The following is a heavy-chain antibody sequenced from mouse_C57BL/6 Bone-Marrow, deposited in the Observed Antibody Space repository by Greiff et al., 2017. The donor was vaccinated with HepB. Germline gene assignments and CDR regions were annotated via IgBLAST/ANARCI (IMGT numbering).Heavy chain of an antibody. V-gene: IGHV1-85*01. J-gene: IGHJ3*01. D-gene: IGHD2-4*01. Sequence: VQLQQSGPELVKPGASVKLSCKASGYNFTSYDINWVKQRPGQGLEWIGWIYPRDGSTKYNEKFKGKATLTVDTSSSTAYMELHSLTSEDSAVYFCARSGYDYDVAYWGQGTLVTVSA. CDR1: GYNFTSYD. CDR2: IYPRDGST. CDR3: ARSGYDYDVAY.